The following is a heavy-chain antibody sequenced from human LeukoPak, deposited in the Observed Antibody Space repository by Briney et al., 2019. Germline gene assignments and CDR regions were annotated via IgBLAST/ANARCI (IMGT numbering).Heavy chain of an antibody. CDR3: ARLFSSSWYRGAFDL. Sequence: HSETLTFACSVSGVSISSSSYSWGWIRQPPGKGLEWIGSIYHSGNTYYNPSLKSRVTISVDTSKNQFSLKLSSVTAADTAVYYCARLFSSSWYRGAFDLWGQGTMDTVSS. D-gene: IGHD6-13*01. J-gene: IGHJ3*01. CDR2: IYHSGNT. CDR1: GVSISSSSYS. V-gene: IGHV4-39*01.